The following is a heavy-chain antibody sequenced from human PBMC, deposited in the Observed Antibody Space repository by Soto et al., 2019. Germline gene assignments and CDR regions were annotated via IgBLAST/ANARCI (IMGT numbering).Heavy chain of an antibody. D-gene: IGHD6-19*01. CDR2: INQDGGVA. V-gene: IGHV3-7*03. CDR1: GFTFISSF. J-gene: IGHJ4*02. Sequence: GGSLRLSCVASGFTFISSFMGWIRQAPGKGLEWVANINQDGGVAYYVDSVEGRFTISRDNTKDSLYLQMNSLRGEDTAIYYCARYYRGSGRYFFDYWGQGTPVTVSS. CDR3: ARYYRGSGRYFFDY.